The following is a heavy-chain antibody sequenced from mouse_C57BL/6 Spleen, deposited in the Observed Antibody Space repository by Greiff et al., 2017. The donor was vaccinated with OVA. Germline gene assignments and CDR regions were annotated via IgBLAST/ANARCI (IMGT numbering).Heavy chain of an antibody. D-gene: IGHD1-1*01. V-gene: IGHV1-81*01. Sequence: VQLQQSGAELARPGASVKLSCKASGYTFTSYGISWVKQRTGQGLEWIGAIYPRSGNTYYNEKFKGKATLTADKSSSTAYMELRSLTSEDSAVYFCARSNYGSSYDYAMDYWGQGTSVTVSS. CDR2: IYPRSGNT. CDR3: ARSNYGSSYDYAMDY. CDR1: GYTFTSYG. J-gene: IGHJ4*01.